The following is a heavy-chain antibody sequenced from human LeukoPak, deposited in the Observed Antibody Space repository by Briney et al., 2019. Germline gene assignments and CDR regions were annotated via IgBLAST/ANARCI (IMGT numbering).Heavy chain of an antibody. D-gene: IGHD6-19*01. CDR3: ARVRLGLDY. CDR2: IRHSGST. CDR1: GYSISSAYY. Sequence: SETLSLTCTVSGYSISSAYYWGWIRQPPGKGLEWIGGIRHSGSTYYNPSLKSRVTISLDTSKNQFSLKLTSMTAADTAVYYCARVRLGLDYWGQGTLVTVSS. V-gene: IGHV4-38-2*02. J-gene: IGHJ4*02.